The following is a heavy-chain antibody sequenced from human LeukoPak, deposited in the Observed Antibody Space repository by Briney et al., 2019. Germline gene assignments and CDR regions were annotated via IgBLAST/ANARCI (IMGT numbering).Heavy chain of an antibody. V-gene: IGHV3-23*01. CDR3: AKDYGDYTDVDY. Sequence: GGSLRLSCAASGFTFSSYATSWVRQAPGKGLEWVSAISGSGGSTYYADSVKGRFTISRDNSKNTLYLQMNSLRAEDTAVYYCAKDYGDYTDVDYWGQGTLVTVSS. CDR1: GFTFSSYA. J-gene: IGHJ4*02. D-gene: IGHD4-17*01. CDR2: ISGSGGST.